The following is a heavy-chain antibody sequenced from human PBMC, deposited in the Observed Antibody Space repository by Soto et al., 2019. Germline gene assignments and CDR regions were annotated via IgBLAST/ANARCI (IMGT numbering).Heavy chain of an antibody. CDR2: IFPIFGRT. J-gene: IGHJ4*02. CDR3: ATGGRGYSYAPRFYFEY. Sequence: QVQLVQSGAEVKKPGSSVKVTCKASGAIFSSNAISWVRQAPGQGLEWMGGIFPIFGRTNYAQKFQGRVTITADESTRTAYMELSSLKSEETAVYYCATGGRGYSYAPRFYFEYWGQGTLVTVSS. V-gene: IGHV1-69*01. CDR1: GAIFSSNA. D-gene: IGHD5-18*01.